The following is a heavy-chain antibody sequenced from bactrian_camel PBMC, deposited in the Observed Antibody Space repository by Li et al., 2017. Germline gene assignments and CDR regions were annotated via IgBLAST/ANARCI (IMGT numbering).Heavy chain of an antibody. CDR3: AARPYYCATPFRYEYDY. CDR2: ISGGRT. D-gene: IGHD3*01. Sequence: LVESGGGSVQAGGSLRLSCTVSGYTVSSYCLAWFRQHPGKEREGVAHISGGRTDYADSVKGRFTISQDNAKNTLYLQMNSLKPDDTAMYYCAARPYYCATPFRYEYDYWGQGTQVTVS. V-gene: IGHV3S1*01. CDR1: GYTVSSYC. J-gene: IGHJ4*01.